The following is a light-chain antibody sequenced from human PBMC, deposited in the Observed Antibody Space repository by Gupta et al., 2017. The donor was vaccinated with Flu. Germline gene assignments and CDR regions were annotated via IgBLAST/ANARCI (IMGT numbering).Light chain of an antibody. CDR2: GAS. J-gene: IGKJ1*01. V-gene: IGKV3-15*01. Sequence: ATLSVSPGERATLSCRASQSVSSNLAWYKQKPGQAPRLLIYGASTRATGIPARFSGSGYGTEFTLTISSRQSEDFAVYYCQQYNIWPLWTFGQGTKVEIK. CDR3: QQYNIWPLWT. CDR1: QSVSSN.